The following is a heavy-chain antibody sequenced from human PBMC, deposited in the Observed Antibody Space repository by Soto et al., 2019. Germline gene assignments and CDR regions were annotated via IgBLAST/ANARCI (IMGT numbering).Heavy chain of an antibody. CDR3: ARRYCSRADCYSDS. D-gene: IGHD2-2*01. V-gene: IGHV5-10-1*01. Sequence: VESLKISCHGSGYTFFSFWSVWVRQVPGKGLKWVGRIDPGDSSATYSPTFQGHVTISADRSTRSAYLQWRSLRASDTAIYFCARRYCSRADCYSDSWGQGSLVTVSS. CDR2: IDPGDSSA. CDR1: GYTFFSFW. J-gene: IGHJ4*02.